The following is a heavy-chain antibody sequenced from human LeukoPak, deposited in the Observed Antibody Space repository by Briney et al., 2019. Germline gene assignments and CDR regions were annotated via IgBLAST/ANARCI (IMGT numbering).Heavy chain of an antibody. CDR1: GYTFSTYP. D-gene: IGHD3-22*01. V-gene: IGHV7-4-1*02. CDR3: VRGIDTTGYFNY. CDR2: VNTNTGSP. Sequence: ASVKVSCKASGYTFSTYPMNWVRQAPGQGLEWMGWVNTNTGSPTYAQGLTGRFVFSLDTSVSTAFLQINSLKAEDTALYYCVRGIDTTGYFNYWGRGTLVTVSS. J-gene: IGHJ4*02.